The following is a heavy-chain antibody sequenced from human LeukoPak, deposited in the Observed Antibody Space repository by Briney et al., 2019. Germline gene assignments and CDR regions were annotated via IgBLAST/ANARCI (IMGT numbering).Heavy chain of an antibody. J-gene: IGHJ5*02. D-gene: IGHD5-12*01. Sequence: GASVKVSCKASGGTFSSYAISWVRQAPGQGLEWMGGIIPIFGTANYAQKFQGRVTITADESTSTAYMELSSLRSEDTAVYYCATEERLRFSNWFDPWGQGTLVTVSS. V-gene: IGHV1-69*13. CDR3: ATEERLRFSNWFDP. CDR2: IIPIFGTA. CDR1: GGTFSSYA.